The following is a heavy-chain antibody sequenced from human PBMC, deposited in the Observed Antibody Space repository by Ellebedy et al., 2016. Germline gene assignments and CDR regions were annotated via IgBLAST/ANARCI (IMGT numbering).Heavy chain of an antibody. J-gene: IGHJ5*02. CDR2: INQDGSEK. V-gene: IGHV3-7*01. Sequence: GESLKISXAASGFTFSNAWMSWVRQAPGKGLEWVANINQDGSEKYYVDSVKGRFTISRDNAKNSLYLQMNSLRAEDTAVYYCASLPDPWGQGTLVTVSS. CDR1: GFTFSNAW. CDR3: ASLPDP.